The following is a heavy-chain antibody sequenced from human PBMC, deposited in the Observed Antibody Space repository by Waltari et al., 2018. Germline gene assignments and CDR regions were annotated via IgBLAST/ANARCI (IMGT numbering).Heavy chain of an antibody. V-gene: IGHV3-74*01. CDR1: GLTFSSHW. CDR2: INGEGRST. J-gene: IGHJ4*02. Sequence: EVQVVESGGGLVQPGGSLRVSCAPSGLTFSSHWMHWVRQAPGKGLVWVSCINGEGRSTSYADSVKGRFTISRDNAKNTVYLQIDSLRAEDTAVYYCVSGESGFAIRGQGSLVTVSS. D-gene: IGHD3-3*01. CDR3: VSGESGFAI.